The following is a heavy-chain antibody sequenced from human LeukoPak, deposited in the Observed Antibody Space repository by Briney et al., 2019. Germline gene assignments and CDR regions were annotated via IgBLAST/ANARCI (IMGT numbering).Heavy chain of an antibody. CDR3: TRNQN. Sequence: GGSLRLSCAASGFTFSSNWMSWVRQSPGKGPEWVANINEDGSWKNHVGSVEGRFTISRDNAKNSLHLQMNSLRVEDTATYYCTRNQNWGQGTLVTVSS. CDR1: GFTFSSNW. J-gene: IGHJ4*02. CDR2: INEDGSWK. V-gene: IGHV3-7*01.